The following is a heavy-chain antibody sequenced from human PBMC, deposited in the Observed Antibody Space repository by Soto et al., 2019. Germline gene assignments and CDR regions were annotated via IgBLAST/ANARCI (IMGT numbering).Heavy chain of an antibody. D-gene: IGHD1-1*01. CDR3: ARNEGRLQLGGNYDYTLGV. V-gene: IGHV1-69*12. Sequence: QVQLVQSGAEVKKPGSSVRVSCKASGGTFSTSAISWVRQAPAQGLEWVGGLMPVFPTPDHAQNFRGRVTITADGSTTTASLKGTSLRADDTAVYYCARNEGRLQLGGNYDYTLGVWGQGTAITVSS. CDR1: GGTFSTSA. CDR2: LMPVFPTP. J-gene: IGHJ6*02.